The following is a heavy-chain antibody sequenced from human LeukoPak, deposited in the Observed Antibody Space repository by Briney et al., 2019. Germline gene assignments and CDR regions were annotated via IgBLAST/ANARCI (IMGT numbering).Heavy chain of an antibody. CDR3: ARARCYGGIKGHWFDP. V-gene: IGHV1-69*13. CDR1: GGTFSSYA. Sequence: SVKVSCKASGGTFSSYAISWVRQAPGQGLEWMGGIIPIFGTANYAQKFQGRVTITADESTSTAYMELSSLRSEDTAVYYCARARCYGGIKGHWFDPWGQGTLVTVSS. CDR2: IIPIFGTA. D-gene: IGHD4-23*01. J-gene: IGHJ5*02.